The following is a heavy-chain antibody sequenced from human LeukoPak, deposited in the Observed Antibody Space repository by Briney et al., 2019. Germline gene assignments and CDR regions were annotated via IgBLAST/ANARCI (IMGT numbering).Heavy chain of an antibody. J-gene: IGHJ5*02. Sequence: GGSLRLSCAASGFTFSSYEMNWVHQAPGKGLEWIAYINDNSSPIYYADSVKGRFTISRDNAKNSVFLQMNSLRDEDTAVYYCAKLTVGGAASVLTSWGQGTLVTVSS. CDR1: GFTFSSYE. CDR2: INDNSSPI. CDR3: AKLTVGGAASVLTS. V-gene: IGHV3-48*02. D-gene: IGHD6-13*01.